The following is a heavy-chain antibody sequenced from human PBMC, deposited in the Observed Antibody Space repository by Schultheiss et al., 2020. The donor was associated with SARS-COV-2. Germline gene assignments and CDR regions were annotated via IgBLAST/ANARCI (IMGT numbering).Heavy chain of an antibody. D-gene: IGHD1-26*01. Sequence: GGSLRLSCAASGFTFSSYGMHWVRQAPGKGLEWVSYISSSGSTIYYADSVKGRFTISRDNAKNSLYLQMNSLRAEDTAVYYCARDLFRSGSYSFDFDYWGQGTLVTVSS. CDR2: ISSSGSTI. J-gene: IGHJ4*02. V-gene: IGHV3-48*04. CDR1: GFTFSSYG. CDR3: ARDLFRSGSYSFDFDY.